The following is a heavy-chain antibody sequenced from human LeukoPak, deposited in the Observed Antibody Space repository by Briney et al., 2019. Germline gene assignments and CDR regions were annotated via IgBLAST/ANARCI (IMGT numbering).Heavy chain of an antibody. V-gene: IGHV3-30*14. Sequence: GGSLRLSCAASGFTFSSYAMHWVRQAPGKGLEWVAVISYDGSNKYYADSVKGRFTISRDTSKNTLSLQMNSLRAEDTAVYYCASLSLGHYWGQGTLVTVSS. D-gene: IGHD6-6*01. CDR3: ASLSLGHY. J-gene: IGHJ4*02. CDR2: ISYDGSNK. CDR1: GFTFSSYA.